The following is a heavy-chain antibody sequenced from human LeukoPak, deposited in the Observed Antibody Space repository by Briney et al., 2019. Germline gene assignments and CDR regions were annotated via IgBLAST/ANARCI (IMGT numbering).Heavy chain of an antibody. J-gene: IGHJ4*02. Sequence: PGGSLRLSCAASGFTFDDYAMHWVRQAPGKGLEWVSGISWNSGSIGYADSVKGRFTISRDNAKNSLYLQMNSLRAEDTALYYCAKTYSSSWSRRYFDYWAREPWSPSPQ. V-gene: IGHV3-9*01. CDR3: AKTYSSSWSRRYFDY. CDR1: GFTFDDYA. CDR2: ISWNSGSI. D-gene: IGHD6-13*01.